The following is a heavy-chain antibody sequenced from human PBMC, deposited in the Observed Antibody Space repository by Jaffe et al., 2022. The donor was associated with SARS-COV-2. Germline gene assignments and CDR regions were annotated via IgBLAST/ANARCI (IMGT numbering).Heavy chain of an antibody. CDR2: IYYSGST. D-gene: IGHD6-25*01. CDR3: ARGGGPAPYYYYYGMDV. V-gene: IGHV4-31*03. Sequence: QVQLQESGPGLVKPSQTLSLTCTVSGGSISSGGYYWSWIRQHPGKGLEWIGYIYYSGSTYYNPSLKSRVTISVDTSKNQFSLKLSSVTAADTAVYYCARGGGPAPYYYYYGMDVWGQGTTVTVSS. J-gene: IGHJ6*02. CDR1: GGSISSGGYY.